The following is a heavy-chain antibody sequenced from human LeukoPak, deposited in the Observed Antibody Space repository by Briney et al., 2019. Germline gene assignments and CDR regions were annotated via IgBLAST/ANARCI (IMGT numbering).Heavy chain of an antibody. CDR1: GGSISSGGYY. CDR2: IYYSGST. CDR3: ARAGYCSSTSCTTYNWFDP. V-gene: IGHV4-31*03. D-gene: IGHD2-2*01. J-gene: IGHJ5*02. Sequence: SETLSLTCTVSGGSISSGGYYWSWIRQHPGKGLEWIGYIYYSGSTYYNPSRKSRVTISVDTCKNQFSMKLGSVTAADTAVYYCARAGYCSSTSCTTYNWFDPWGQGTLVTVSS.